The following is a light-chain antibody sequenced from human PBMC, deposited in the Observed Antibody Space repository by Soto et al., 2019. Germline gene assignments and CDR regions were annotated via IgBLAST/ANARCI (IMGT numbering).Light chain of an antibody. CDR2: DVS. J-gene: IGLJ1*01. CDR3: CSYAGSYIYV. V-gene: IGLV2-11*01. CDR1: NSDVGGYNY. Sequence: QSVLTQPASVSGSPGQSITISCTGTNSDVGGYNYVSWYQQYPGKAPKLMIYDVSKRPSGVPDRFSGSKSGNTASLTISGLQAEDEADYYCCSYAGSYIYVFGTGTKLTVL.